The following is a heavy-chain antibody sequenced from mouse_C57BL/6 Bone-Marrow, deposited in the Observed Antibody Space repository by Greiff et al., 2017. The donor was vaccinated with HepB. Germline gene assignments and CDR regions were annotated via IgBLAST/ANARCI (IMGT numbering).Heavy chain of an antibody. CDR1: GFNIKDDY. V-gene: IGHV14-4*01. Sequence: VQLQQSGAELVRPGASVKLSCTASGFNIKDDYMHWVKQRPEQGLEWIGWIDPENGDTEYASKFQGKATITADTSSNTAYLQLSSLTSEDTAVYYCTTWDGKAGFAYWGQGTLVTVSA. CDR3: TTWDGKAGFAY. CDR2: IDPENGDT. J-gene: IGHJ3*01. D-gene: IGHD2-1*01.